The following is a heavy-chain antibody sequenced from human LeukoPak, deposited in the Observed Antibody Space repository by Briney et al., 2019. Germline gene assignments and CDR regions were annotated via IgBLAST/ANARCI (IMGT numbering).Heavy chain of an antibody. CDR3: ARDFNWAFDY. D-gene: IGHD3-16*01. CDR1: XFMFSAYN. J-gene: IGHJ4*02. V-gene: IGHV3-30-3*01. CDR2: ISHDGNTG. Sequence: GGSLRLSCAASXFMFSAYNMHWVRQVPGKGLEWLAIISHDGNTGHYADSVKGRFTISRDNSKDTVDLQMNSLRADHTAVYYCARDFNWAFDYWGQGTLVTVSS.